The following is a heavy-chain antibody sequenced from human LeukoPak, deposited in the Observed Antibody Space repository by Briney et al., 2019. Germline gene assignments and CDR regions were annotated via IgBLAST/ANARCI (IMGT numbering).Heavy chain of an antibody. CDR2: FTGSGGNT. J-gene: IGHJ2*01. Sequence: GGSLRLSCAASGFTFSNYAMNWVRQAPGKGPEWVSAFTGSGGNTYYVDSVKGRFTISRDNSKNTLFLQMNSLRAEDTAVYYCAKARGSGYYSSFDLWGRGTLVTVSS. CDR1: GFTFSNYA. V-gene: IGHV3-23*01. CDR3: AKARGSGYYSSFDL. D-gene: IGHD6-19*01.